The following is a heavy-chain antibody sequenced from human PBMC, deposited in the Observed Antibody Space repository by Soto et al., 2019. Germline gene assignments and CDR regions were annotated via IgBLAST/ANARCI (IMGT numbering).Heavy chain of an antibody. D-gene: IGHD1-26*01. CDR1: GFTFSSYG. J-gene: IGHJ3*02. V-gene: IGHV3-30*18. Sequence: QVQLVESGGGVVQPGRSLRLSCAASGFTFSSYGMHWVRQAPGKGLEWVAVISYDGSNKYYADSVKGRFTISRDNSKNTLYLQMNSLRAEDTAVYYCAKELGAADAFDIWGQGTMVTVSS. CDR2: ISYDGSNK. CDR3: AKELGAADAFDI.